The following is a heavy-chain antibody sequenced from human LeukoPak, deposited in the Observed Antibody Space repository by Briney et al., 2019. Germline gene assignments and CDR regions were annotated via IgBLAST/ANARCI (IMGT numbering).Heavy chain of an antibody. J-gene: IGHJ6*03. V-gene: IGHV4-4*07. D-gene: IGHD5-18*01. CDR2: IYTSGST. CDR3: ARLTERGYSYGSKGDYYYYYMDV. Sequence: SETLSLTCTVSGGFISSYYWSWIRQPAGKGLEWIGRIYTSGSTNYNPSLKSRVTMSVDTSKNQFSLKLSSVTAADTAVYYCARLTERGYSYGSKGDYYYYYMDVWGKGTTVTISS. CDR1: GGFISSYY.